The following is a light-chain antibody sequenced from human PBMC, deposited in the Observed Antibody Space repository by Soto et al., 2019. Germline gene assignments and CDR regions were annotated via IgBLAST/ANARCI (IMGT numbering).Light chain of an antibody. Sequence: QSVLTQPPSASGTPGQRVTISCSGSSSNIGSNTVNWYQQLPGTAPQLLIYSNNQRPSGVPARLSGSKSGTSASLAISGLQSEDETDYYCSAWDDSLNGLVFGGGTKLTVL. CDR3: SAWDDSLNGLV. V-gene: IGLV1-44*01. CDR2: SNN. CDR1: SSNIGSNT. J-gene: IGLJ2*01.